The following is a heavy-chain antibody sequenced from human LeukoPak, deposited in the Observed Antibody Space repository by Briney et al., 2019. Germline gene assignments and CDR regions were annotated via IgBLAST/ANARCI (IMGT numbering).Heavy chain of an antibody. J-gene: IGHJ4*02. CDR2: IYSAGTT. CDR3: ARAGGGYCSSTSCHLDY. V-gene: IGHV3-53*01. D-gene: IGHD2-2*01. Sequence: GGSLRLSCAASGFTVSSNYMSWVRQAPGKGLEWVSVIYSAGTTYYADSVKGRFTISRDTSKNTLYLQMNSLRAEDTAVYYCARAGGGYCSSTSCHLDYWGQGTLVTVSS. CDR1: GFTVSSNY.